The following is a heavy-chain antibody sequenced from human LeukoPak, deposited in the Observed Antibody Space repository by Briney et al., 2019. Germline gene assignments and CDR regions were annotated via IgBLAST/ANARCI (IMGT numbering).Heavy chain of an antibody. V-gene: IGHV1-18*01. J-gene: IGHJ3*02. Sequence: GASVKVSCKASGFSFTSFGFSWVRQAPGQGLEWMGWISAYNGNTNYAQNLQGRVTMTTDASTSTVYMELRSLRSDDTAVYYCAAYSSSWYGAFDIWGQGTMVTVSS. CDR2: ISAYNGNT. CDR1: GFSFTSFG. D-gene: IGHD6-13*01. CDR3: AAYSSSWYGAFDI.